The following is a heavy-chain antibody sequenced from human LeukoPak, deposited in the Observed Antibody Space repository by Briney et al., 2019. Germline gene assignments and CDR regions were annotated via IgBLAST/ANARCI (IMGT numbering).Heavy chain of an antibody. CDR2: IKSKTDGETT. CDR1: GFTFNNYG. V-gene: IGHV3-15*01. D-gene: IGHD5-18*01. J-gene: IGHJ4*02. Sequence: GGSLRLSCAASGFTFNNYGLIWVRQAPGKGLEWVGRIKSKTDGETTDYAAPVKGRFTISRDDSKNTLYLQMNSLKTEDTALYYCTTAPSGYAYMNGWHLDYWGQGALVTVSS. CDR3: TTAPSGYAYMNGWHLDY.